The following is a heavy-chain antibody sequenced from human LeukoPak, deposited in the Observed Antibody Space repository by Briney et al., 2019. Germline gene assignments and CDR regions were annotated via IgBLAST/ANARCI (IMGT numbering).Heavy chain of an antibody. CDR1: GYTFTCYY. D-gene: IGHD2-2*01. Sequence: ASVKVSFKASGYTFTCYYIHWGRQAPGQGLEWMGRINPNSAGTNYAQKFHGRVTMTRETSISTAYMDLSRLTSDDTAVYYCARPCSSTSCQFYDAFDIWGQGTMVTVSS. CDR2: INPNSAGT. J-gene: IGHJ3*02. CDR3: ARPCSSTSCQFYDAFDI. V-gene: IGHV1-2*06.